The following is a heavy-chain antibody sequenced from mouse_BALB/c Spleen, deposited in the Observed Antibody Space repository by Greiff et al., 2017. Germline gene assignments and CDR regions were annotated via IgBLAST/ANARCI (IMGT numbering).Heavy chain of an antibody. CDR1: GYSITSDYA. D-gene: IGHD2-13*01. CDR2: ISYSGST. J-gene: IGHJ4*01. Sequence: EVKLVESGPGLVKPSQSLSLTCTVTGYSITSDYAWNWIRQFPGNKLEWMGYISYSGSTSYNPSLKSRISITRDTSKNQFFLQLNSVTTEDTATYYCARYDSRSYAMDYWGQGTSVTVSS. V-gene: IGHV3-2*02. CDR3: ARYDSRSYAMDY.